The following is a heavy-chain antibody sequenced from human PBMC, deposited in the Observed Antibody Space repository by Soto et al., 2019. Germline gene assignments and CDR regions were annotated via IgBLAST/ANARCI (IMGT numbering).Heavy chain of an antibody. CDR3: AENLRSGRGYFDY. V-gene: IGHV3-23*01. Sequence: PGGSLRLSLAASGLAFSSYGMSWVRRVPGKGLEWISTLSGISDYINYADSVRGRFTISRDNSKNTLYLQMESLRAEATATYYCAENLRSGRGYFDYWGTGILVTVSS. D-gene: IGHD3-3*01. J-gene: IGHJ4*02. CDR2: LSGISDYI. CDR1: GLAFSSYG.